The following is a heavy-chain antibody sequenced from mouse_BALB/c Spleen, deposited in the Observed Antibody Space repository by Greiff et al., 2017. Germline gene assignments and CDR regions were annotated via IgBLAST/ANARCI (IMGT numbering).Heavy chain of an antibody. CDR3: ARDLAPFDGYSWFAY. D-gene: IGHD2-3*01. CDR1: GFSLTGYG. V-gene: IGHV2-6-7*01. CDR2: IWGDGST. Sequence: VKLQESGPGLVAPSQSLSITCTVSGFSLTGYGVNWVRQPPGKGLEWLGMIWGDGSTDYNSALKSRLSISKDNSKSQVFLKMNSLQTDDTARYYCARDLAPFDGYSWFAYWGQGTLVTVSA. J-gene: IGHJ3*01.